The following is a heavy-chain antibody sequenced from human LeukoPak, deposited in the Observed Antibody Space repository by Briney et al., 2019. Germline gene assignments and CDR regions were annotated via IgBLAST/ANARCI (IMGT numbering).Heavy chain of an antibody. Sequence: QAGGSLRLSCAASGFTFSRHGMSWVRQAPGKGLEWVSTISGSGGNKYYADSVKGRFTISRNNSKNTLYLQMNSLRAEDTAVYYCAKDGAGLYDSSGYWRDAFDIWGQGTMVTVSS. J-gene: IGHJ3*02. CDR2: ISGSGGNK. D-gene: IGHD3-22*01. V-gene: IGHV3-23*01. CDR3: AKDGAGLYDSSGYWRDAFDI. CDR1: GFTFSRHG.